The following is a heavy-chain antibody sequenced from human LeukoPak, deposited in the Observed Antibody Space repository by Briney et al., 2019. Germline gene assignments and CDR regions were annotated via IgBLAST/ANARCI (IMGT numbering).Heavy chain of an antibody. CDR1: GFTFSNYA. V-gene: IGHV3-30-3*01. Sequence: PGRSLRLSCAASGFTFSNYAILWVRQAPGKGLEWVAVISYDGSSKNFADSVKGRFTISRDNSKNTLYLQVNSLRVEDTAVYYCARPSHPKTNGWYYFFGMDVWGQGTTVTVSS. D-gene: IGHD6-19*01. J-gene: IGHJ6*02. CDR3: ARPSHPKTNGWYYFFGMDV. CDR2: ISYDGSSK.